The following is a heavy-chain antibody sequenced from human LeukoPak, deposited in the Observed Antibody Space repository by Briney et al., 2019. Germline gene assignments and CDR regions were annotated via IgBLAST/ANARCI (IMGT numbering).Heavy chain of an antibody. D-gene: IGHD3-9*01. J-gene: IGHJ6*02. CDR1: GFTFSSYG. V-gene: IGHV3-30*18. Sequence: GGSLRLSCAASGFTFSSYGMHWVRQAPGKGLEWVAVISYDGRNKYSADSVKGRFTISRDNSKNTLYLQMNTLGAEDTAVYYCAKTGYPPYYYGMDVWGQGTTVIVSS. CDR3: AKTGYPPYYYGMDV. CDR2: ISYDGRNK.